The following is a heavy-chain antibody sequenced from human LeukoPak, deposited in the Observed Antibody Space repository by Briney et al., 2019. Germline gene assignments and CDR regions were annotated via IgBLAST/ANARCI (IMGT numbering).Heavy chain of an antibody. J-gene: IGHJ6*03. Sequence: SETLSLTCTVSGGSISSSSYYWGWIRQPPGKGLEWIGYIYYSGSTNYNPSLKSRVTISVDTSKNQFSLKLSSVTAADTAVYYCARVGGSSLYYYYYYMDVWGKGTTVTVSS. CDR2: IYYSGST. CDR3: ARVGGSSLYYYYYYMDV. CDR1: GGSISSSSYY. D-gene: IGHD2-15*01. V-gene: IGHV4-61*05.